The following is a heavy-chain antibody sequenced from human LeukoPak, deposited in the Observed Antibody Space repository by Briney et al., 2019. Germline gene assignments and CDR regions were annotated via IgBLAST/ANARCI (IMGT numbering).Heavy chain of an antibody. CDR3: ARDEPATGAFDI. D-gene: IGHD6-25*01. CDR2: IIPIFGTA. J-gene: IGHJ3*02. Sequence: SVKVSCKASGGTFSSYAISWVRQAPGQGLEWMGRIIPIFGTANYAQKFQGRVTITTDESTSTAYMELSSLRSEDTAVYYCARDEPATGAFDIWGQGTMVTVSS. CDR1: GGTFSSYA. V-gene: IGHV1-69*05.